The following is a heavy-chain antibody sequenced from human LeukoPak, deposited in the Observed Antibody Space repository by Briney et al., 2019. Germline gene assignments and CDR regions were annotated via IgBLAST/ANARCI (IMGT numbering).Heavy chain of an antibody. D-gene: IGHD3-16*01. CDR3: ARDTYPSYGMDV. V-gene: IGHV3-13*01. Sequence: GGSLRLSCAASGFTFSSYDMHWVRQATGKGLEWVSAIGTAGDTYYPGSVKGRLTISRENAKNSLYLQMNSLRAGDTAVYYCARDTYPSYGMDVWAKGPRSPSP. CDR1: GFTFSSYD. CDR2: IGTAGDT. J-gene: IGHJ6*02.